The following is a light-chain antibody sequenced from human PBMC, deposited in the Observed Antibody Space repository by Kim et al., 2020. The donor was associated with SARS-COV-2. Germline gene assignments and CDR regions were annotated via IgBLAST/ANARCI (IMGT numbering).Light chain of an antibody. V-gene: IGKV3-15*01. CDR2: GAS. Sequence: EIVMTQSPATLSVSPGEGVTLSCRASQSVSSNLAWYQQKPGQAPRLLIYGASTRATDIPARFSGSGSGTDFSLSTSSLQSEEFALYYSQYYGNWPITFGQGAPLEI. CDR3: QYYGNWPIT. J-gene: IGKJ5*01. CDR1: QSVSSN.